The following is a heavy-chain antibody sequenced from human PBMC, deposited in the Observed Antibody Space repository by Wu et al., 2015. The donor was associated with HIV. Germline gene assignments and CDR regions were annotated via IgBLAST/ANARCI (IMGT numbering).Heavy chain of an antibody. D-gene: IGHD1-1*01. CDR1: GYTFTRYG. J-gene: IGHJ4*02. V-gene: IGHV1-18*01. Sequence: QVRLVQSGAEVRKTGASVKVSCMASGYTFTRYGISWVRQAPGQGLEWMGWISPYNGDTKYSQKFQDRVTMTTETSTSTAYMDLGSLRSDDTAVYYCARVPSYKPLDFWGQGTLVTVSS. CDR2: ISPYNGDT. CDR3: ARVPSYKPLDF.